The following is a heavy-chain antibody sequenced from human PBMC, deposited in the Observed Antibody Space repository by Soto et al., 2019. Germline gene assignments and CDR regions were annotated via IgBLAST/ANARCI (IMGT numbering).Heavy chain of an antibody. CDR2: IYYSGST. CDR1: GGSISSGDYY. D-gene: IGHD1-26*01. J-gene: IGHJ4*02. V-gene: IGHV4-30-4*02. Sequence: SETLSLTCTVSGGSISSGDYYWSWIRQPPGKGLEWIGYIYYSGSTYYNPSLKSRVTISVDTSKNQFSLKLSSVTAADTAVYFCVGGRDYDYWGQGTLVTVSS. CDR3: VGGRDYDY.